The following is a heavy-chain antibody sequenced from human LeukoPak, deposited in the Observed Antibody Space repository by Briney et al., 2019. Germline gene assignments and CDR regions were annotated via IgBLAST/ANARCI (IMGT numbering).Heavy chain of an antibody. D-gene: IGHD1-26*01. V-gene: IGHV3-64D*06. CDR3: VKDRRGSYSGRLDH. Sequence: PGGSLRLSCSASGFTFSSYAMHWVRQAPGKGLEYVSAISSNGGSTYYADSVKDRFTISRDNSKNTLYLQMSSARAEDTAVYYCVKDRRGSYSGRLDHWGQGTLVTVSS. CDR2: ISSNGGST. J-gene: IGHJ4*02. CDR1: GFTFSSYA.